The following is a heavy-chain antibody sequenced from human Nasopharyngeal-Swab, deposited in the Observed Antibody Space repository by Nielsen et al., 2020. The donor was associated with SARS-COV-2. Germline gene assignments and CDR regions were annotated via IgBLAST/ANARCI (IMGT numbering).Heavy chain of an antibody. CDR1: GGSISSYY. Sequence: GSLRLSCTVSGGSISSYYWSWIRQPAGKGLEWIGRIYTSGSTNYNPSLKSRVTISVDTSKNQFSLKLNSVTAADTAVYYCARRETIVGSFDYWGQGTLVTVSS. V-gene: IGHV4-4*07. D-gene: IGHD1-26*01. CDR3: ARRETIVGSFDY. CDR2: IYTSGST. J-gene: IGHJ4*02.